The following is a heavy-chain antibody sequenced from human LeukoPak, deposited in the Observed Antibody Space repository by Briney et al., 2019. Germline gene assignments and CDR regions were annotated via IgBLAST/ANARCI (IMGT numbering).Heavy chain of an antibody. J-gene: IGHJ4*02. Sequence: SETLSLTCTVSGGSISSYYWSWIRQPPGKGLEWIGYIYYSGSTNYNPSLKSRVTISVDTSKNQFSLKLSSVTAADTAVYYCARYSIRYLFSLSYWGQGTLVTVSS. CDR1: GGSISSYY. CDR2: IYYSGST. CDR3: ARYSIRYLFSLSY. D-gene: IGHD3-9*01. V-gene: IGHV4-59*08.